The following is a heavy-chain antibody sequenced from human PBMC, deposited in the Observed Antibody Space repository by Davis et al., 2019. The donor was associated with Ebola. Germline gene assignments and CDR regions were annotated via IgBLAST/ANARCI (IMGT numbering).Heavy chain of an antibody. Sequence: ESLKISCTVSGGPISSYYWSWIRQPPGKGLEWIGYLYNSGSTNYNPSLKSRVTISVDKSKNQFSLKLSSVTAADTAVYYCASPLEGYWGQGTLVTVSS. CDR3: ASPLEGY. J-gene: IGHJ4*02. D-gene: IGHD3-3*02. V-gene: IGHV4-59*08. CDR2: LYNSGST. CDR1: GGPISSYY.